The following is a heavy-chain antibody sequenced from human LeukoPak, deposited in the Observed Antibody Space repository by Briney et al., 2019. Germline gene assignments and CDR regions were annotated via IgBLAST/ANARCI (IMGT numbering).Heavy chain of an antibody. D-gene: IGHD1-26*01. CDR2: INPNSGGT. CDR1: GYTFTGYY. J-gene: IGHJ3*02. CDR3: ARDSGSYFGAFDI. V-gene: IGHV1-2*06. Sequence: ASVKVSCKASGYTFTGYYMHWVRQAPGQGLEWMGRINPNSGGTNYAQKFQGRVTTTRDTSISTAYMELSRLRSDDTAVYYCARDSGSYFGAFDIWGQGTMVTVSS.